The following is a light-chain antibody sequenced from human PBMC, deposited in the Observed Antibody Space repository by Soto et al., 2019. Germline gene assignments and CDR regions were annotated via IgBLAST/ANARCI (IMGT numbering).Light chain of an antibody. CDR2: EVS. CDR3: SSHTSSSTRV. J-gene: IGLJ1*01. CDR1: SSDVGGYNY. V-gene: IGLV2-14*01. Sequence: QSALTQPASVSGSPGQSITISCTGTSSDVGGYNYVSWYQQHPGKAPKLMIYEVSNRPSGVSNRFSGSKSGNTASLTISGLQAEEEADYYCSSHTSSSTRVFGTGTKVPS.